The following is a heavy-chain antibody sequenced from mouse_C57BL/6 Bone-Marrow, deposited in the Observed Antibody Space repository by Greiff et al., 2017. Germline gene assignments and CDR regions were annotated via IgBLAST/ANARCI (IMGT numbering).Heavy chain of an antibody. V-gene: IGHV1-26*01. CDR1: GYTFTDYY. CDR3: ASPLGNHWYFDV. Sequence: EVQLKQSGPELVKPGASVKISCKASGYTFTDYYMNWVKQSHGKSLEWIGDINPNNGGTSYNQKFKGKATLTVDKSSSTAYMELRSLTSEDSAVYYCASPLGNHWYFDVWGTGTTVTVSS. CDR2: INPNNGGT. D-gene: IGHD2-1*01. J-gene: IGHJ1*03.